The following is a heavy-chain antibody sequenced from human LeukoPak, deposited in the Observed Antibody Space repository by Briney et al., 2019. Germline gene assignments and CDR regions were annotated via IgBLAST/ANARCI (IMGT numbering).Heavy chain of an antibody. J-gene: IGHJ5*02. Sequence: GGSLRLSCAASGFTFSSYAMSWVRQAPGKGLEWVSAISGSGGSTYYADSVKGRFTISRDNFKNTLYLQMNSLRAEDTAVYYCAKSFMGGSITWFDPWGQGTLVTVCS. CDR1: GFTFSSYA. V-gene: IGHV3-23*01. D-gene: IGHD3-16*01. CDR2: ISGSGGST. CDR3: AKSFMGGSITWFDP.